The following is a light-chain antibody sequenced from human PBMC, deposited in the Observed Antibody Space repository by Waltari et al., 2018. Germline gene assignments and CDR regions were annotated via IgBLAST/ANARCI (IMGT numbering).Light chain of an antibody. Sequence: QSALTQPASVSGSPGQSITISCTGTSSDVGGYNYVPWYQQHPGKVPQLLIFDVSNRPSGVSNRFSVSKSGNTASLTISGLQAEDESDYYCCSFTSRSTWVFGGGTKLTVL. J-gene: IGLJ3*02. CDR2: DVS. CDR1: SSDVGGYNY. V-gene: IGLV2-14*01. CDR3: CSFTSRSTWV.